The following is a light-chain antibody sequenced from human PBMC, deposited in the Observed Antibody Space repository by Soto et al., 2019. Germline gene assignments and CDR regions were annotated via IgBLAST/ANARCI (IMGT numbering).Light chain of an antibody. CDR1: QSVSNNY. CDR3: QQRSNWLIS. CDR2: GAS. V-gene: IGKV3D-20*02. J-gene: IGKJ3*01. Sequence: EIVLTQSPGTLSLSPGERATLSCRASQSVSNNYLAWYQQKPGQAPRLLIYGASNRATGIPDRFSGSGSGTDFTLTISGLEPEDFAVYYCQQRSNWLISFGPGTKVDIK.